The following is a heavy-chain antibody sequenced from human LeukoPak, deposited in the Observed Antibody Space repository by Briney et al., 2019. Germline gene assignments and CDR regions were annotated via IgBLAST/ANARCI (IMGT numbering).Heavy chain of an antibody. CDR1: GGSISSYY. CDR3: ARSLPAGSLPGY. Sequence: PSETLSLTCTVSGGSISSYYWSWIRQPPGKGLEWIGYIYYSGSTNYNPSLQSRVTISVDTSKNQFSLKLSSVTAADTAVYYCARSLPAGSLPGYWGQGTLVTVSS. J-gene: IGHJ4*02. V-gene: IGHV4-59*01. D-gene: IGHD1-26*01. CDR2: IYYSGST.